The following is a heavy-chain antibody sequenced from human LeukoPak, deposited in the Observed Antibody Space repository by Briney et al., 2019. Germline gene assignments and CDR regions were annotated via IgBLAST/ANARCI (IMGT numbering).Heavy chain of an antibody. CDR1: GFTFSSYS. Sequence: GRSLRLSCAASGFTFSSYSMCWVRQAPGKGLELVTVISYDGSNRYYTDSVKGRFTISRDNSKNTLYLQMNSLRAEDTAVYYCARGALEYSGYDQTFDYWAQGTLVTVSS. CDR3: ARGALEYSGYDQTFDY. V-gene: IGHV3-30-3*01. J-gene: IGHJ4*02. D-gene: IGHD5-12*01. CDR2: ISYDGSNR.